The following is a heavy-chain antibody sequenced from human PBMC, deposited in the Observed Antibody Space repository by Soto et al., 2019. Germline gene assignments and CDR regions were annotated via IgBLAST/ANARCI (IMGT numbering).Heavy chain of an antibody. J-gene: IGHJ4*02. CDR2: IWYDGSNK. Sequence: GGSLRLSCAASGFTFSSYGMHWVRQAPGKGLEWVAVIWYDGSNKYYADSVKGRFTISRDNSKNTLYLQMNSLRAEDTAVYYCARDPRHYDSSGPSIDFDYWGQGTLVTVSS. CDR1: GFTFSSYG. D-gene: IGHD3-22*01. V-gene: IGHV3-33*01. CDR3: ARDPRHYDSSGPSIDFDY.